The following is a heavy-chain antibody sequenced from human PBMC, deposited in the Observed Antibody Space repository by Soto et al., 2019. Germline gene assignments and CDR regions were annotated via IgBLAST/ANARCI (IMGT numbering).Heavy chain of an antibody. V-gene: IGHV4-59*01. CDR3: ARVYYGSGKGFDP. CDR2: IYYSGST. CDR1: GGSISSYY. D-gene: IGHD3-10*01. J-gene: IGHJ5*02. Sequence: SETLSLTCTVSGGSISSYYWSWIRQPPGKGLEWIGYIYYSGSTNYNPSLKSRVTISVDTSKNQFSLKLSSVTAADTAVYYCARVYYGSGKGFDPWGQGTLVTVSS.